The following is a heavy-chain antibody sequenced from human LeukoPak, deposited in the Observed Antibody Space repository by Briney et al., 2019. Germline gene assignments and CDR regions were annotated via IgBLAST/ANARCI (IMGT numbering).Heavy chain of an antibody. CDR3: ARRGAVAGTELDAFDI. CDR1: GFTFSSYS. V-gene: IGHV3-21*01. D-gene: IGHD6-19*01. CDR2: ISSSRSYI. J-gene: IGHJ3*02. Sequence: GGSLRLSCAASGFTFSSYSMNWVRQPPGKGLEWVSSISSSRSYIYYADPVKGRFTISRDNAKNSLYLQMNSLGAEDTAVYYCARRGAVAGTELDAFDIWGQGTMVTVSS.